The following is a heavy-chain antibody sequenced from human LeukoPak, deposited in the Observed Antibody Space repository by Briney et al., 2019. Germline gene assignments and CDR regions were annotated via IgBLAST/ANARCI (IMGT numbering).Heavy chain of an antibody. CDR2: INWNGGST. CDR1: GFTFDDYG. J-gene: IGHJ5*02. D-gene: IGHD3-10*01. CDR3: ARDSDYYGSVSYYIPNWFDH. V-gene: IGHV3-20*04. Sequence: AGGSLRLSCAAYGFTFDDYGMSWVRQAPGKGLEWVSGINWNGGSTVYADSVKGRFTISRDNAKTSLYLQMNNLRPEDTALYYCARDSDYYGSVSYYIPNWFDHWGQGTLVTVSS.